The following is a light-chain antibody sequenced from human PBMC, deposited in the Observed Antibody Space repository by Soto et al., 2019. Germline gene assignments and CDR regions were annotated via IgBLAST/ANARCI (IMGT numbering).Light chain of an antibody. V-gene: IGKV1-9*01. J-gene: IGKJ5*01. CDR1: QSISSY. CDR2: AAS. Sequence: DIQMTQSPSSLSASVGDRVTITCRASQSISSYLHWYQQKPGKAPKLLIYAASTLQSGVSSRFSGSGSGTEFTLRISSLQPEDFATYYCQQLNSYPITFGQGTRLEIK. CDR3: QQLNSYPIT.